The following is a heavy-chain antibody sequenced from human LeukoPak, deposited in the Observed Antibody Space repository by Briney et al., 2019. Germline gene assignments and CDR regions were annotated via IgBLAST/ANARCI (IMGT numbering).Heavy chain of an antibody. CDR2: IYTSGST. V-gene: IGHV4-4*07. Sequence: SETLSLTCTVSGGSISSYYWSWIRQPAGKRLEWIGRIYTSGSTNYNPSLKSRVTMSVDTSKNQFSLKLSSVTAADTAVYYCARDRIAAAGDSNWFDPWGQGTLVTVSS. D-gene: IGHD6-13*01. CDR1: GGSISSYY. CDR3: ARDRIAAAGDSNWFDP. J-gene: IGHJ5*02.